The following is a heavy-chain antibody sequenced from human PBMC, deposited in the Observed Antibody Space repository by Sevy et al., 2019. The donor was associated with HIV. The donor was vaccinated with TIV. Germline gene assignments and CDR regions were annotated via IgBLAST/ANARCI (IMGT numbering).Heavy chain of an antibody. J-gene: IGHJ6*02. D-gene: IGHD3-3*01. CDR3: ARGDYDFWSGYLQPYYYYYGMDV. Sequence: GGSLRLSCAASGFTFSSYAMHWVRQAPGKGREWVAVISYDGSNKYYADSVKGRFTISRDNSKNRLYLQMNSLRAEDTAVYYCARGDYDFWSGYLQPYYYYYGMDVWGQGTTVTVSS. CDR1: GFTFSSYA. V-gene: IGHV3-30-3*01. CDR2: ISYDGSNK.